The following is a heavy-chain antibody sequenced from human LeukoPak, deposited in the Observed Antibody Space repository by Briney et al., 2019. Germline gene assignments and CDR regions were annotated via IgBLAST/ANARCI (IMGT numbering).Heavy chain of an antibody. CDR1: GGSISTYY. Sequence: SETLSLTCTVSGGSISTYYWNWIRQPPGKGLEWIGYIYHSGSTNYNPSLQSRVTISVDTSKNQFSLNLNSVTAADTAVYYRARGGAARLHFQNWGQGTLVTVSS. CDR2: IYHSGST. D-gene: IGHD6-6*01. J-gene: IGHJ1*01. V-gene: IGHV4-59*01. CDR3: ARGGAARLHFQN.